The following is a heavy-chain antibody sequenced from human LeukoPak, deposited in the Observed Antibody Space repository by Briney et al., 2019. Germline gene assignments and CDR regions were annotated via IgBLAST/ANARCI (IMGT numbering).Heavy chain of an antibody. Sequence: GGSLRLSCAASGFTFSSYSMNWVRQAPGKGLEWVSSISSSSSYIYYADSVKGRFTISRDNSKNTLSLQMNSLRPEDTAVYYCARDRVSDDSSGYYDYWGQGTLVTVSS. J-gene: IGHJ4*02. CDR1: GFTFSSYS. CDR2: ISSSSSYI. CDR3: ARDRVSDDSSGYYDY. D-gene: IGHD3-22*01. V-gene: IGHV3-21*06.